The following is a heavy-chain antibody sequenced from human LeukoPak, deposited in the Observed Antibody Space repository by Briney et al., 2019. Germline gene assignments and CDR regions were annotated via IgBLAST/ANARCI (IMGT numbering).Heavy chain of an antibody. CDR3: AKAPGSYYYETIDY. D-gene: IGHD3-22*01. CDR2: INSNGDYI. J-gene: IGHJ4*02. V-gene: IGHV3-21*06. CDR1: GFTFSSYR. Sequence: GGSLRLSCAASGFTFSSYRMDWVRQAPGKGLEWLSCINSNGDYIYYADSVKGRFTISRDNAKNSVYLQMSSLRAEDTAVYYCAKAPGSYYYETIDYWGQGTLVTVSS.